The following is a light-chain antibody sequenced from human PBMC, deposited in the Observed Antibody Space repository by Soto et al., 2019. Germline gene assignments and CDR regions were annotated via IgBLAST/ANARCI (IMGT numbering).Light chain of an antibody. J-gene: IGLJ1*01. V-gene: IGLV2-11*01. Sequence: QSALTQPRPVSGSPGQSVTISCTGTSSDVGGYNYVSWYQHHPGEAPKLMIYDVTKRPSGVRDRFSASKSGNTASLTISGLQAEDEADYYCCSYAGSYTYVFGTGTKVTVL. CDR2: DVT. CDR3: CSYAGSYTYV. CDR1: SSDVGGYNY.